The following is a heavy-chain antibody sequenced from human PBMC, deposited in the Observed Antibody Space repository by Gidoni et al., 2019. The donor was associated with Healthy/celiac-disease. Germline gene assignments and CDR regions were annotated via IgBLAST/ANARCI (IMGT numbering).Heavy chain of an antibody. CDR2: IVAKDEK. J-gene: IGHJ4*02. Sequence: TLKQSAPVLVKPTETLTLPCTVSGFSLSNARMGVSWSRQPPGTALECLAHIVAKDEKSYSTSLKSRITTSKDTSKSLLVLTMTIMDPVDAATYYCARIRMSSPLPLPFDYWGQGTLVTVSS. CDR1: GFSLSNARMG. CDR3: ARIRMSSPLPLPFDY. D-gene: IGHD6-6*01. V-gene: IGHV2-26*01.